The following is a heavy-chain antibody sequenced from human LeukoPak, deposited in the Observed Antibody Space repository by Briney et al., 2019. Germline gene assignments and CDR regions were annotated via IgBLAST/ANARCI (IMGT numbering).Heavy chain of an antibody. J-gene: IGHJ4*02. Sequence: SVKVSCKASGGTFSSHTISWVRQTPGQGLEWMGGITPIFGTAKYAQKFQGRVTITAVESMSTAYMELSSLRSEDTAVYYCARDQNSVLAPDYWGQGTLVTVSS. CDR1: GGTFSSHT. CDR2: ITPIFGTA. CDR3: ARDQNSVLAPDY. V-gene: IGHV1-69*13. D-gene: IGHD2-8*01.